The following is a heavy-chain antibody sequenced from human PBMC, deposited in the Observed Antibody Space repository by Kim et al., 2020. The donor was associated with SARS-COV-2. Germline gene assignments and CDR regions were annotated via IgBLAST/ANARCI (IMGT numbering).Heavy chain of an antibody. D-gene: IGHD6-19*01. CDR1: GLNFNIQY. CDR2: IGGSDGVV. CDR3: APLHFYSSAH. V-gene: IGHV3-48*03. J-gene: IGHJ4*02. Sequence: GGSLRLSCAASGLNFNIQYMTWVRQAPGKGLEWVPFIGGSDGVVSYADSVRGRFAISRDNARNTVYLQMNSLRAEDTAIYYCAPLHFYSSAHWGQGTLVT.